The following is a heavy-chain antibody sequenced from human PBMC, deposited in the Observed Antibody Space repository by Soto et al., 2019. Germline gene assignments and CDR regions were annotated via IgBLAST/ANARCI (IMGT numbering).Heavy chain of an antibody. Sequence: ASVKVSCKASGYTFTSYGISWVRQAPGQGLEWMGWISAYNGNTNYAQKLQGRVTMTTDTSTSTAYMELRSLRSDDTAVYYCAVSEEVATNTIFDYWGQGTLVPVSS. CDR1: GYTFTSYG. CDR2: ISAYNGNT. V-gene: IGHV1-18*01. CDR3: AVSEEVATNTIFDY. D-gene: IGHD5-12*01. J-gene: IGHJ4*02.